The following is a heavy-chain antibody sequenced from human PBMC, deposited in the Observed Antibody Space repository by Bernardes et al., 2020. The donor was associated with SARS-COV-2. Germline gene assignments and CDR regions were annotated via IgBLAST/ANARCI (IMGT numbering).Heavy chain of an antibody. J-gene: IGHJ4*02. Sequence: GGSLRLSCAASGFTFSSYGMHWVRQAPGKGLEWVAVIWYDGSNKYYADSVKGRFTISRDNAKNSLYLQMNSLRAEDTALFHCARVATPLTRGVFDYWGQGTLVTVSS. D-gene: IGHD2-15*01. V-gene: IGHV3-33*01. CDR3: ARVATPLTRGVFDY. CDR2: IWYDGSNK. CDR1: GFTFSSYG.